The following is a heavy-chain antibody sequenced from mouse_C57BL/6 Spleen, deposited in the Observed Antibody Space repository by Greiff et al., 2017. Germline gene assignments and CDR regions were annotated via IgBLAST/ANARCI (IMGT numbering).Heavy chain of an antibody. J-gene: IGHJ2*01. V-gene: IGHV10-3*01. CDR1: GFTFNTYA. CDR3: VRSRDTLYDGYYPYYFDY. D-gene: IGHD2-3*01. CDR2: IRSKSSNYAT. Sequence: EVKLVESGGGLVQPKGSLKLSCAASGFTFNTYAMHWVRQAPGKGLEWVARIRSKSSNYATYYADSVKDRFTISRDDSQSMLYLQMNNLKTEDTAMYYCVRSRDTLYDGYYPYYFDYWGQGTTLTVSS.